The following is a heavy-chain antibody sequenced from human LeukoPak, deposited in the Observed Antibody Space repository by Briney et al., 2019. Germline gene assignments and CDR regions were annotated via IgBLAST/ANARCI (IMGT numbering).Heavy chain of an antibody. CDR1: GGTFSSYA. Sequence: SVKVSCKASGGTFSSYAISWVRQAPGQGLEWMGGIIPIFGTANYAQKFQGRVTITADESTSTAYMELSSLRSEDTAVYYCARSFYYDFWSGYTFDYWGQGALVTVAS. J-gene: IGHJ4*02. CDR3: ARSFYYDFWSGYTFDY. CDR2: IIPIFGTA. D-gene: IGHD3-3*01. V-gene: IGHV1-69*13.